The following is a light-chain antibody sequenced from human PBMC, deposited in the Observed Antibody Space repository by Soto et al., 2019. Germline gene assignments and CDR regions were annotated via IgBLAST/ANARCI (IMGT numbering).Light chain of an antibody. CDR2: DAS. CDR3: LQHNTYPFT. V-gene: IGKV1-17*01. Sequence: DIQMTQSPSSLSASVGDRVTITCRASQGITNDLGWYQQKPGKAPKRLIYDASSLEGGVPSRISGSGSGTEFTLTISSLQTEDFATYYCLQHNTYPFTFGPGTKVDIK. J-gene: IGKJ3*01. CDR1: QGITND.